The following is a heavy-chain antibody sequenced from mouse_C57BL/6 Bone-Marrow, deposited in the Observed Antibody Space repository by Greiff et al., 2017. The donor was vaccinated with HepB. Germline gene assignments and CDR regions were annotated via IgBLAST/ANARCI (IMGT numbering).Heavy chain of an antibody. D-gene: IGHD1-1*01. CDR3: ARPLFTTVVAKPSYWYFDV. Sequence: QVQLQQPGAELVRPGSSVKLSCKASGYTFTSYWMHWVKQRPIQGLEWIGNIDPSDSETHYNQKFKDKATLTVDKSSSTAYMQLSSLTSEDSAVYYRARPLFTTVVAKPSYWYFDVWGTGTTVTVSS. J-gene: IGHJ1*03. CDR1: GYTFTSYW. V-gene: IGHV1-52*01. CDR2: IDPSDSET.